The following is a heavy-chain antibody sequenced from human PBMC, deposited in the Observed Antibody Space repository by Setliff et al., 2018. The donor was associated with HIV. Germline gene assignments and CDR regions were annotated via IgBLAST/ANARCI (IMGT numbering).Heavy chain of an antibody. V-gene: IGHV4-39*06. Sequence: SETLSLTCTVSGGSITSNSYYWSWISQAPGKGLEWSGEINHSGKTNYNPSLKSRITLSVDTSENQFALKLASVTAADTAVYYGARGFTIFGVGFSADPTGNWFDPWGQGTLVTVSS. CDR2: INHSGKT. J-gene: IGHJ5*02. CDR3: ARGFTIFGVGFSADPTGNWFDP. CDR1: GGSITSNSYY. D-gene: IGHD3-3*01.